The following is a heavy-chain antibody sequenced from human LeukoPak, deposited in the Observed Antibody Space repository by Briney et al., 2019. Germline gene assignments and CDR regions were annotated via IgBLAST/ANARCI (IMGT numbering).Heavy chain of an antibody. V-gene: IGHV3-7*01. D-gene: IGHD4-17*01. Sequence: GGSLRLSCAASGFTFSSYWMSWVRQAPRKGLEWVANIKQDGSEKYYVDSVKGRFTISRDNAKNSLYLQMNSLRAEDTAVYYCARETTVNAFDIWGQGTMVTVSS. CDR2: IKQDGSEK. CDR1: GFTFSSYW. J-gene: IGHJ3*02. CDR3: ARETTVNAFDI.